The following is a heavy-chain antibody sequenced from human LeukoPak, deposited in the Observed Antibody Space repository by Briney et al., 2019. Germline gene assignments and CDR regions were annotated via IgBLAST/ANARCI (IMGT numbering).Heavy chain of an antibody. CDR3: ARHAVSRTSPSDAFNI. J-gene: IGHJ3*02. CDR1: GYNFTSHW. Sequence: GESLKISFNGSGYNFTSHWIGWVRQMPGKGLEWMGIIYPGDSRTRYSPSFQGQVAVPVDKSISTAYLQWRSMQASDTAMYYCARHAVSRTSPSDAFNIWGQGTVVTVSS. V-gene: IGHV5-51*01. CDR2: IYPGDSRT. D-gene: IGHD3-16*01.